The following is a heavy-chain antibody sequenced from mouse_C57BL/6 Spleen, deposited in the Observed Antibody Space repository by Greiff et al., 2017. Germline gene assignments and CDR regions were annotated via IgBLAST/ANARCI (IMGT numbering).Heavy chain of an antibody. CDR3: ARHEFAY. Sequence: EVKLEESGGGLVKPGGSLKLSCAASGFTFSDYGMHWVRQAPEKGLEWVAYISSGSSTISYAKNTLFLQMTSLRSEDTAMYYCARHEFAYWGQGTLVTVSA. V-gene: IGHV5-17*01. CDR2: ISSGSSTI. CDR1: GFTFSDYG. J-gene: IGHJ3*01.